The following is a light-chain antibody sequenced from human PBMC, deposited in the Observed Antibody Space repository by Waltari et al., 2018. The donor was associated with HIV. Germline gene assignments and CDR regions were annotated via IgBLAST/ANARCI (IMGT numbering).Light chain of an antibody. V-gene: IGKV1-9*01. CDR1: QGISNF. Sequence: DIQLTQSPLFLSASVGDRVTITCRASQGISNFLAWYQQYPGKAPKLLIHTASILQSGVPSRFSGSGSGTEFTLTISSLQPEDFATYYCQQRSDYPITFGQGTRLEIK. CDR3: QQRSDYPIT. CDR2: TAS. J-gene: IGKJ5*01.